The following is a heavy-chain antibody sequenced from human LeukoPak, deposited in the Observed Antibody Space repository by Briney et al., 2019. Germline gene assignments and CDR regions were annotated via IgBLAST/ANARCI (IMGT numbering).Heavy chain of an antibody. CDR2: ISWNSGSI. CDR3: AKGPLYCSSTSCYGHSSSWPPDY. V-gene: IGHV3-9*01. J-gene: IGHJ4*02. D-gene: IGHD2-2*01. Sequence: GGSLRLSCAASGFTFDDYAMHWVRQAPGKGLEWVSGISWNSGSIGYADSVKGRFTISRDNAKNSLYPQMNSLRAEDTALYYCAKGPLYCSSTSCYGHSSSWPPDYWGQGTLVTVSS. CDR1: GFTFDDYA.